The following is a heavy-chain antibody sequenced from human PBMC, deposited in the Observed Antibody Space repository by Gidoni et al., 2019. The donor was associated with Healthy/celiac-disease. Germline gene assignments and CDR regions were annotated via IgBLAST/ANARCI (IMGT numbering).Heavy chain of an antibody. J-gene: IGHJ6*02. V-gene: IGHV1-69*02. D-gene: IGHD4-17*01. CDR1: GGTFSSYT. Sequence: QVQLVQSGAEVKKPGSSVKVSCKASGGTFSSYTISWVRQAPGQGLEWMGRISPILGIANYAQKFQGRVTITADKSTSTAYMELSSLRSEDTAVYYCATVGVIPLYGDYEGSDYYYGMDVWGQGTTVTVSS. CDR3: ATVGVIPLYGDYEGSDYYYGMDV. CDR2: ISPILGIA.